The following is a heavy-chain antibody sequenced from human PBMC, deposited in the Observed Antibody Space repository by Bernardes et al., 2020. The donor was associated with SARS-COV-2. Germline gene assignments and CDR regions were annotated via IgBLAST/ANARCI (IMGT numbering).Heavy chain of an antibody. Sequence: GGSLRISCAGSGYSFRRVWTQLGRQVSGKGRGWGSRIDTKGKIFDYADSVKGRFTISRDNYRNTLFLQMNSLRAEDTGVYYCAIDVAGQYSTWGQGTRVTVSS. V-gene: IGHV3-74*01. CDR2: IDTKGKIF. CDR3: AIDVAGQYST. J-gene: IGHJ5*02. D-gene: IGHD1-26*01. CDR1: GYSFRRVW.